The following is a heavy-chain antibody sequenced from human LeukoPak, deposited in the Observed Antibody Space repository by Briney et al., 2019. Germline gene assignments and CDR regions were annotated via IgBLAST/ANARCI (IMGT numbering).Heavy chain of an antibody. CDR1: GFTFSSYW. CDR3: ARDDRSVAGHQFDY. J-gene: IGHJ4*02. CDR2: ISSDGSST. V-gene: IGHV3-74*01. Sequence: GGSLRLSCAASGFTFSSYWMHWVRQAPGKGLVWVSRISSDGSSTSYADSVKGRFTISRDNAKNTLYLQMNSLRTEDTAVYYCARDDRSVAGHQFDYWGQGTLVTVSS. D-gene: IGHD6-19*01.